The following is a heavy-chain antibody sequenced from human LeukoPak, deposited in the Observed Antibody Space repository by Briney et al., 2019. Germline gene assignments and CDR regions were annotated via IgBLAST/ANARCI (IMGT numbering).Heavy chain of an antibody. CDR2: IYSGGST. V-gene: IGHV3-66*02. CDR1: GFTVSSNY. D-gene: IGHD3-3*01. Sequence: PGGSLRLSCAASGFTVSSNYMSWVRQAPGKGLEWVSVIYSGGSTYYADSVKGRFTISRDNSKNTLYLQMNSLRAEDTAVYYCASYYDLWRGYSYWGQGTLVTVSS. CDR3: ASYYDLWRGYSY. J-gene: IGHJ4*02.